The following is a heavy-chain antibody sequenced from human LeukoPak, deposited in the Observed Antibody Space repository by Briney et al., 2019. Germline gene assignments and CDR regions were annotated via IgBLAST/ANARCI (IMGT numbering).Heavy chain of an antibody. D-gene: IGHD4-23*01. CDR3: AKDRERTVEVFDY. CDR1: GFTFSSYA. J-gene: IGHJ4*02. Sequence: GGSLRFSCAASGFTFSSYAMSWVRQAPGKGLEWVSAISGSGGSTYYADSVKGRFTISRDNSKNTLYLQMNSLRAEDTAVYYCAKDRERTVEVFDYWGQGTLVTVSS. CDR2: ISGSGGST. V-gene: IGHV3-23*01.